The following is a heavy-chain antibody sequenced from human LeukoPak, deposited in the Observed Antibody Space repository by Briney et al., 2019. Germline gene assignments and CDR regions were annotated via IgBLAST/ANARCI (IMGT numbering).Heavy chain of an antibody. D-gene: IGHD5-12*01. CDR2: IYGGGST. CDR1: GFTVSSNY. J-gene: IGHJ4*02. CDR3: ARAGLYSGSGLDY. V-gene: IGHV3-53*01. Sequence: GGSLRLSCAASGFTVSSNYMSWVRQAPGKGLECVSVIYGGGSTYYADSVKGRFTISRDNAKNSLYLQMNSLRAEDTAVYYCARAGLYSGSGLDYWGQGTLVTVSS.